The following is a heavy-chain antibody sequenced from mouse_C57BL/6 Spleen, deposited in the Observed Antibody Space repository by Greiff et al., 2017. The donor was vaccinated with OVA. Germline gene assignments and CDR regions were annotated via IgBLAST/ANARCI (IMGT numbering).Heavy chain of an antibody. CDR2: IHPNSGST. V-gene: IGHV1-64*01. CDR3: ARGEVKGKGFDY. J-gene: IGHJ2*01. D-gene: IGHD1-3*01. CDR1: GYTFTSYW. Sequence: QVQLQQPGAELVKPGASVELSCKASGYTFTSYWMHWVKQRPGQGLEWIGMIHPNSGSTNYNEKFKSKATLTVDKSSSTAYMQRSSLTSEDSAVYYCARGEVKGKGFDYWGQGTTLTVSS.